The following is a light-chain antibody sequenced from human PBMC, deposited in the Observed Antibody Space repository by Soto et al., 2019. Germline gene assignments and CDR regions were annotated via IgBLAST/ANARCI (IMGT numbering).Light chain of an antibody. V-gene: IGLV1-47*01. CDR2: RNN. CDR3: AAWDDTVRNYV. CDR1: ISNIGSNY. Sequence: QPVLTQRPSVSGTPGQRVTISCSGSISNIGSNYVSWFQQLPGTAPKVLSSRNNQRPSGVPDRFSVSKSGTSASLAIRGLRSEDEAEYYCAAWDDTVRNYVFGTGTKVTVL. J-gene: IGLJ1*01.